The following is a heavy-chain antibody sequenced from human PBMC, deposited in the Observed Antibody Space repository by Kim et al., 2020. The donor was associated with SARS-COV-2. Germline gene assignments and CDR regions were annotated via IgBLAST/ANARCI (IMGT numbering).Heavy chain of an antibody. CDR2: INSDGSST. D-gene: IGHD3-10*01. J-gene: IGHJ6*02. CDR3: ARRQSITMVRGAPDGMDV. Sequence: GGSLRLSCAASGFTFSSYWMHWVRQAPGKGLVWVSRINSDGSSTSYADSVKGRFTISRDNAKNTLYLQMNSLRAEDTAVYYCARRQSITMVRGAPDGMDVWGQGTTVTVSS. CDR1: GFTFSSYW. V-gene: IGHV3-74*01.